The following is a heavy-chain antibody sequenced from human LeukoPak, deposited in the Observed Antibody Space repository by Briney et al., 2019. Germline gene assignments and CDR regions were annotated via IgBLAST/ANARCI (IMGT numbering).Heavy chain of an antibody. J-gene: IGHJ4*02. CDR2: SDSVGNT. Sequence: GESLRLSCAASGFTFSSYDMTWVRQVPGKGLEWVSTSDSVGNTFYADSVKGRFTISRDNSKNTLYLQMNSLRAEDTAVYYCAKDMLAGTTPRTDFWGQGTLVTVSS. CDR3: AKDMLAGTTPRTDF. D-gene: IGHD6-13*01. CDR1: GFTFSSYD. V-gene: IGHV3-23*01.